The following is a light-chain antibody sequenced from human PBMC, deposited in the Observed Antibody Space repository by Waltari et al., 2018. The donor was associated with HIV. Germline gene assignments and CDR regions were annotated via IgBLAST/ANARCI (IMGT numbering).Light chain of an antibody. CDR2: DVS. CDR3: SSYTSSSPVV. V-gene: IGLV2-14*03. CDR1: SSDVGGYNY. Sequence: LTQPHSVSESPGRTVTISCTGTSSDVGGYNYVSWYQQHPGKAPKLMIYDVSNRPSGVFNRFSGSKSGNTASLTIFGVQAEDEADYYCSSYTSSSPVVFGGGTKLTVL. J-gene: IGLJ2*01.